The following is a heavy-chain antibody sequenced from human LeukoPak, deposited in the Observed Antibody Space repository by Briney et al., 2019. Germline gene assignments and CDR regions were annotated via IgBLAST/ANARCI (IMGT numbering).Heavy chain of an antibody. CDR1: GFTFDDYA. D-gene: IGHD2-15*01. CDR2: ISGDGSST. J-gene: IGHJ4*02. V-gene: IGHV3-43*02. CDR3: AKDRGWYDY. Sequence: GGSLRLSCAASGFTFDDYAMHWARQAPGKGLEWVSLISGDGSSTYYADSVKGRFTISRDNSKNSLYLQMNSLRTEDTALYHCAKDRGWYDYWGQGTLVTVSS.